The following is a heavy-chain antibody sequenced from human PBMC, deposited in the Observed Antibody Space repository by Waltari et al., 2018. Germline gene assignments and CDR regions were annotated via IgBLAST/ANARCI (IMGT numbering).Heavy chain of an antibody. CDR2: ISGSGGST. J-gene: IGHJ4*02. V-gene: IGHV3-23*01. CDR3: AKVSYGDYVFDY. CDR1: GFTFSSYA. Sequence: EVQLLESGGGLVQPGGSLSLSCAASGFTFSSYAMSWVRQAPGKGLEWVSAISGSGGSTYYADSVKGRFTISRDNSKNTLYLQMNSLRAEDTAVYYCAKVSYGDYVFDYWGQGTLVTVSS. D-gene: IGHD4-17*01.